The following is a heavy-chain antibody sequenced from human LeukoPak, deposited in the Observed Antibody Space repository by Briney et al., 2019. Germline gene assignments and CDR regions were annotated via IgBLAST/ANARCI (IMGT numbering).Heavy chain of an antibody. V-gene: IGHV1-2*02. J-gene: IGHJ4*02. CDR2: INPNSGGT. CDR1: GYTFTGYY. CDR3: ARDLPVPMVYATRPTDDY. Sequence: ASVKVSCKASGYTFTGYYMHWVRQAPGQGLEWMGWINPNSGGTNYAQKFQGRVTMTRDTSISTAYMELSRLRSDDTAVHYCARDLPVPMVYATRPTDDYWGQGTLVTVSS. D-gene: IGHD2-8*01.